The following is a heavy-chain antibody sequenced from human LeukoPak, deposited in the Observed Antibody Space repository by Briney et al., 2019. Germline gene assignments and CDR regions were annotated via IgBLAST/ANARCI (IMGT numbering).Heavy chain of an antibody. D-gene: IGHD3-9*01. CDR2: IYHSGST. Sequence: PSETLSLTCTVSGYSISSGYYWGWIRQPPGKGLEWIGSIYHSGSTYYNPSLKSQVTISVDTSRNQFSLKLSSVTTADTAVYYCAKLRYYSFDYWGRGTLVTVSS. V-gene: IGHV4-38-2*02. J-gene: IGHJ4*02. CDR1: GYSISSGYY. CDR3: AKLRYYSFDY.